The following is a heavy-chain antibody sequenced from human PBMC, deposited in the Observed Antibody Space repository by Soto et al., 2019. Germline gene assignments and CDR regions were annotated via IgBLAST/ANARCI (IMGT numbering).Heavy chain of an antibody. CDR1: GFTFDDYA. V-gene: IGHV3-9*01. D-gene: IGHD3-10*01. CDR2: ISWNSGSI. Sequence: GGSLRLSCAASGFTFDDYAMHWVRQAPGKGLEWVSGISWNSGSIGYADSVKGRFTISRDNAKNSLYLQMNSLRAEDTALYYCAKDATSYYYGSGSSNWGQGTLVTVSS. J-gene: IGHJ4*02. CDR3: AKDATSYYYGSGSSN.